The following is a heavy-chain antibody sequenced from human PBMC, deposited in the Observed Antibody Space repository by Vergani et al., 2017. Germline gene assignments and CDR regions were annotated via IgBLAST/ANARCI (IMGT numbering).Heavy chain of an antibody. CDR1: GYTFSNYY. CDR3: ARGDYGILTGYRY. D-gene: IGHD3-9*01. CDR2: INPSGCHT. V-gene: IGHV1-46*03. J-gene: IGHJ4*02. Sequence: QVQVVQSGAEVKKSGASVKVPCKTSGYTFSNYYMHWVRQAPGQGLEWMGIINPSGCHTNYAQKFQGRVTMTRDTSTSTVYMELSSLRSEDTAIYYWARGDYGILTGYRYWGQGTLVTVSA.